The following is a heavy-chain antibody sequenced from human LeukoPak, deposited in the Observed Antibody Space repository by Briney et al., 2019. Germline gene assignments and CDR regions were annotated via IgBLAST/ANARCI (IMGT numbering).Heavy chain of an antibody. CDR1: GFTFSSYW. CDR3: TRRAAALDAFDI. D-gene: IGHD6-13*01. J-gene: IGHJ3*02. CDR2: IKSDGSST. V-gene: IGHV3-74*01. Sequence: GGSLRLYCAASGFTFSSYWMHWVRQAPGKGLVWVSRIKSDGSSTTYADSVKGRFTISRDNAKNTLYLQMNSLRAEDTAVYYCTRRAAALDAFDIWGQGTMVTVSS.